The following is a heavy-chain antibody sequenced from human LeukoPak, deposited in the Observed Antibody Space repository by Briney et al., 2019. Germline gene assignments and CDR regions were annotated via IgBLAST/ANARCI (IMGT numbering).Heavy chain of an antibody. CDR3: AKGRQTTTAFDS. CDR1: GFAFSSYS. J-gene: IGHJ4*02. Sequence: GGSLRLSCAASGFAFSSYSMNWVRQAPGKGLEWVSLISDSGGRTYYADSVKGRFAISRDNSKNTLYLQMSSLRVEDTAVYYCAKGRQTTTAFDSWGQGTLVTVSS. D-gene: IGHD4-17*01. CDR2: ISDSGGRT. V-gene: IGHV3-23*01.